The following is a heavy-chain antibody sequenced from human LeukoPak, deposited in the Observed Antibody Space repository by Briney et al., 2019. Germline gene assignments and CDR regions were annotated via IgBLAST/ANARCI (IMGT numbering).Heavy chain of an antibody. Sequence: SETLSLTCTVSGGSISSSSYYWGWIRQPPGRGLEWIGSIYYSGSTYYNPSLKSRVTISVDTSKNRFSLKLSSVTAADTAVYYCARHRFGELLHFDLWGRGTLVTVSS. CDR1: GGSISSSSYY. D-gene: IGHD3-10*01. CDR2: IYYSGST. CDR3: ARHRFGELLHFDL. J-gene: IGHJ2*01. V-gene: IGHV4-39*01.